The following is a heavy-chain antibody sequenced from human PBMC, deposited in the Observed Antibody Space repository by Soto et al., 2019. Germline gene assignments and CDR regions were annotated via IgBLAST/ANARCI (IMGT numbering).Heavy chain of an antibody. Sequence: EVQLVESGGGLVQPGGSLKLSCAASGFTFSGSAMHWVRQASGKGLEWVGRIRSKANNYATVYAASVKGRFTISRDDSKNTAHLQMNSLKTEDTAVYYCARHALQYCGGDCYLLPYFDLGGRGTLVTVSS. D-gene: IGHD2-21*02. J-gene: IGHJ2*01. V-gene: IGHV3-73*02. CDR2: IRSKANNYAT. CDR3: ARHALQYCGGDCYLLPYFDL. CDR1: GFTFSGSA.